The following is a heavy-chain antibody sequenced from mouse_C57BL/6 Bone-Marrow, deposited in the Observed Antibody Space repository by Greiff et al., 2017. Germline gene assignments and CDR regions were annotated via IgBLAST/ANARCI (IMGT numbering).Heavy chain of an antibody. CDR1: GYTFTDYN. J-gene: IGHJ1*03. V-gene: IGHV1-18*01. CDR2: INPNNGGT. Sequence: EVKLMESGPELVKPGASVKIPCKASGYTFTDYNMDWVKQSHGKSLEWIGDINPNNGGTIYNQKFKGKATLTVDKSSSTAYMELRSLTSEDTAVYYCARRGVVPYWYFDVWGTGTTVTVSS. CDR3: ARRGVVPYWYFDV. D-gene: IGHD1-1*01.